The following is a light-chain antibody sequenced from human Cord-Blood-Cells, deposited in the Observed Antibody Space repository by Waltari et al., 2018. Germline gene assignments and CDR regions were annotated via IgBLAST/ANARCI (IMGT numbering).Light chain of an antibody. V-gene: IGLV10-54*01. CDR1: STNVGNQG. CDR3: SAWDSSLSAWV. J-gene: IGLJ3*02. CDR2: RNN. Sequence: QAGLTQPPSVSKGLRQTATLTCTGNSTNVGNQGAAWLQQHQGHPPKLLSYRNNNRPSGISEGLSASRSGNTASLTITGLPPEDEADYYCSAWDSSLSAWVFGGGTKLTVL.